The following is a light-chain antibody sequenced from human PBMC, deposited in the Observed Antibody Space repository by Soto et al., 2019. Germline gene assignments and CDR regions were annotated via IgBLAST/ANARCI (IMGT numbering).Light chain of an antibody. CDR2: DVS. CDR3: SSYTTSNTRQIV. J-gene: IGLJ1*01. Sequence: QSALTQPASVSGSPGQSITISCTGTSSDVGGYNYVSWYQQHPGKAPKFMIYDVSNRPSGVSNRFSGSKSGNTASLTISGXXXXDEADYYCSSYTTSNTRQIVFGTGTKLTVL. CDR1: SSDVGGYNY. V-gene: IGLV2-14*01.